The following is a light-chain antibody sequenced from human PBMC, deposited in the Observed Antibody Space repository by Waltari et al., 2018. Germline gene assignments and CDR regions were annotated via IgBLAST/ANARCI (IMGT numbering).Light chain of an antibody. V-gene: IGKV3-20*01. Sequence: EIVLTQSPGTLSLSPGERATLSCRASQSVSSSYLAWYQQKPGRAPRLLMYVASSRATGIPDRFSCSGSVTDFTLTISRLEPEDFAVYYCQQYGTSPWTFGQGTKVEI. CDR1: QSVSSSY. CDR2: VAS. J-gene: IGKJ1*01. CDR3: QQYGTSPWT.